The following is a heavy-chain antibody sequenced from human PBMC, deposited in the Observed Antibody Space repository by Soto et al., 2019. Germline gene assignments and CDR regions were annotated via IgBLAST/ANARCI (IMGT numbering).Heavy chain of an antibody. J-gene: IGHJ4*02. Sequence: QVQLAQSGAEERKPGASVKVSCEATGYTFTAYAMHWVRQAPGQRLEWMGWINPANGNTKYSQKFQGRLTITSDTSANTVYMELNSLTSEDTATYSCTRSAISPYGGLIGPFLYWGQGILVIVSS. CDR3: TRSAISPYGGLIGPFLY. V-gene: IGHV1-3*05. D-gene: IGHD3-16*02. CDR2: INPANGNT. CDR1: GYTFTAYA.